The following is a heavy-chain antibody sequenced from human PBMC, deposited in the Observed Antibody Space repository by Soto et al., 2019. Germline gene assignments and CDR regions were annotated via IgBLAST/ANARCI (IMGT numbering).Heavy chain of an antibody. V-gene: IGHV4-4*02. J-gene: IGHJ5*02. Sequence: QLRESGPGLVKPSGTLSLTCFVSGASISSTYWWSWVRQTPGKRLEWIGQIYHTGTTSYNPSLKKPVTITLDKSNNPFSLRLTSMTAADTAVDYCATLPPRIVVVMTDLPTWGQGTLVTVSS. CDR1: GASISSTYW. D-gene: IGHD2-15*01. CDR2: IYHTGTT. CDR3: ATLPPRIVVVMTDLPT.